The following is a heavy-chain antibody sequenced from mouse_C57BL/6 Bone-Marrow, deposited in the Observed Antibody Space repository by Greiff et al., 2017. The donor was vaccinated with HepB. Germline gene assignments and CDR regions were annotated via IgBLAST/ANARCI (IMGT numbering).Heavy chain of an antibody. CDR2: INYDGSST. Sequence: DVQLVESEGGLVQPGSSMKLSCTASGFTFSDYYMAWVRQVPEKGLEWVANINYDGSSTYYLDSLKSRFIISRDNAKNILYLQMSSLKSEDTATYYCARDRGGNSYYFDYWGQGTTLTVSS. CDR1: GFTFSDYY. D-gene: IGHD2-1*01. V-gene: IGHV5-16*01. J-gene: IGHJ2*01. CDR3: ARDRGGNSYYFDY.